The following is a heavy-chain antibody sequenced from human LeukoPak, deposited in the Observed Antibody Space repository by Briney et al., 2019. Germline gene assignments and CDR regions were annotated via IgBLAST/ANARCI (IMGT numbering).Heavy chain of an antibody. V-gene: IGHV3-64*01. J-gene: IGHJ4*02. CDR3: ARRDTSDYFSDY. Sequence: GGSRRLSCAASGFSFSTYAMSWVRQAPGKGLEYVAAIGSNGGNTYYPNSMKGRFTISRDNSKNTLYLQMGSLRVEDMAVYYCARRDTSDYFSDYWGQGTLVTVSS. CDR1: GFSFSTYA. CDR2: IGSNGGNT. D-gene: IGHD2/OR15-2a*01.